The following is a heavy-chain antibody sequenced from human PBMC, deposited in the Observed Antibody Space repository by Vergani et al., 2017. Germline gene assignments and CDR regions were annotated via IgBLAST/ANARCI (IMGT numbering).Heavy chain of an antibody. D-gene: IGHD3-9*01. J-gene: IGHJ6*03. CDR2: IRSKANSYAT. CDR3: TRHRPYYDILTGYQDYYMDV. CDR1: GFTFSGSA. Sequence: VQLVESGGGLVQPGGSLKLSCAASGFTFSGSAMHWVRQASGKGLEWVGRIRSKANSYATAYAASVKGRFTISRDDSKNTAYLQMNSLKTEDTAVYYCTRHRPYYDILTGYQDYYMDVWGKGTTVTVSS. V-gene: IGHV3-73*01.